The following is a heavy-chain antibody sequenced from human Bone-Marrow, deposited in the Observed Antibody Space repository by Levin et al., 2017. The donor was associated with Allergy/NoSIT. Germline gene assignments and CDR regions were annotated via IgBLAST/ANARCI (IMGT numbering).Heavy chain of an antibody. Sequence: GGSLRLSCAASGFTFSNYGMHWVRQAPGKGLEWVATIWFDGISKFHSDSVKGRFTVSRDNSQNTLYLQMSSLRAEDTDVYYCTRDAISRGSMYDHKIGFYEMDVWGQGITVTVAS. J-gene: IGHJ6*02. CDR1: GFTFSNYG. D-gene: IGHD3-10*01. CDR2: IWFDGISK. CDR3: TRDAISRGSMYDHKIGFYEMDV. V-gene: IGHV3-33*08.